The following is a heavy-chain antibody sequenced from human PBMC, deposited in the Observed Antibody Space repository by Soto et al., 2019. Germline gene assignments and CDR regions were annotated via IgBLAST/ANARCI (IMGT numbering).Heavy chain of an antibody. J-gene: IGHJ4*02. Sequence: PSETLSLTCTVSGGSISSYYWSWIRQPPGKGLEWIGYIYYSGSTNYNPSLKSRVTISVDTSKNQFSLKLSSVTAADTAVYYCARAARDSGYCLDYWGQGTLVTVSS. CDR1: GGSISSYY. CDR3: ARAARDSGYCLDY. V-gene: IGHV4-59*01. D-gene: IGHD5-12*01. CDR2: IYYSGST.